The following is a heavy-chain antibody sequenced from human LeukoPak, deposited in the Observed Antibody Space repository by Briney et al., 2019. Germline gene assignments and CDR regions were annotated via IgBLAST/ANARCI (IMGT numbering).Heavy chain of an antibody. D-gene: IGHD3-22*01. Sequence: ASETLSLTCTVSGGSISSYYWHWIRQPPGKGLEWIGYIYYSGSTNYNPSLKSRVTISVDTSKNQFSLKLSSVTAADTAVYYCARGYYDSSGYYYYDYWGQGTLVTVSS. V-gene: IGHV4-59*01. J-gene: IGHJ4*02. CDR2: IYYSGST. CDR3: ARGYYDSSGYYYYDY. CDR1: GGSISSYY.